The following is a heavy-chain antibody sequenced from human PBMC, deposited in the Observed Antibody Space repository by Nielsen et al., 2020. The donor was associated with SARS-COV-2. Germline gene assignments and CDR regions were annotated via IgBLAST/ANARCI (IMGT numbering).Heavy chain of an antibody. V-gene: IGHV3-23*03. CDR3: ARDWTERKTATGSLKGTYYGFDI. CDR2: IYSGASST. Sequence: GESLKISCAASGFSFNNYPMSWVRQAPGKGLEWVSVIYSGASSTNYADSVKGRFTISRDNAESTLFLEMNSLRPEDTAVYYCARDWTERKTATGSLKGTYYGFDIWGQGTTVTVSS. J-gene: IGHJ6*02. CDR1: GFSFNNYP. D-gene: IGHD3-10*01.